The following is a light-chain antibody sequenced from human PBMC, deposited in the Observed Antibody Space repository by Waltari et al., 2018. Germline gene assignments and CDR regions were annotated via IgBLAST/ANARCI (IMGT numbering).Light chain of an antibody. V-gene: IGKV3-15*01. Sequence: EMVITQSPATLSVSPGERATPSCRASQSVSNNLAWYRQKPGQAPRLLIYGASTRATGIPARFSGSGSGTEFTLAISSLQAEDVAVYYCQQYFMTPTFGQGTRVEIK. CDR1: QSVSNN. J-gene: IGKJ1*01. CDR3: QQYFMTPT. CDR2: GAS.